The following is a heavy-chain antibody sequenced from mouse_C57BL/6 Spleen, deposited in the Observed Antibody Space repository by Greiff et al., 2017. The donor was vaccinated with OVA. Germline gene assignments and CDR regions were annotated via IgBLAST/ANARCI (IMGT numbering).Heavy chain of an antibody. J-gene: IGHJ2*01. V-gene: IGHV1-15*01. CDR3: TRRRYTYYFDY. CDR1: GYTFTDYE. D-gene: IGHD1-3*01. Sequence: QVQLQQSGAELVRPGASVTLSCKASGYTFTDYEMHWVKQTPVHGLEWIGAIDPETGGTAYNQKFKGKAILTADKSSSTAYMELRSLTSEDSAVDYCTRRRYTYYFDYWGQGTTLTVSS. CDR2: IDPETGGT.